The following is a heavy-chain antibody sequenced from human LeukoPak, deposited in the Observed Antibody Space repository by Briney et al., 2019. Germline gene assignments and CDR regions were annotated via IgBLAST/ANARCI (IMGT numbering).Heavy chain of an antibody. CDR3: ARDCSGLLWFGERNGMDV. CDR1: AFTFSNYS. D-gene: IGHD3-10*01. V-gene: IGHV3-30*04. Sequence: GRCLRLSCVAAAFTFSNYSMHWVRQAPGKGLEWVAVISYDGSNKYYADSVKGRFTISRDNSKNTLYLQMNSLRAEDTVVYYRARDCSGLLWFGERNGMDVCGKGSSATASA. J-gene: IGHJ6*04. CDR2: ISYDGSNK.